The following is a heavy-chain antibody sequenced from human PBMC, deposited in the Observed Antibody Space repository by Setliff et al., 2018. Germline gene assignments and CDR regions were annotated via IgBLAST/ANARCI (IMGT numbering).Heavy chain of an antibody. CDR2: IYYSGST. CDR3: ARRYNFRSGYFDY. D-gene: IGHD3-3*01. V-gene: IGHV4-59*12. Sequence: PSETLSLTCTVSGGSISSYYWSWIRQPPGKGLEWIGYIYYSGSTNYNPSLKSRVTISVDTSKNQFSLKLSSVTAADTAVYYCARRYNFRSGYFDYWGQGTLVTVSS. J-gene: IGHJ4*02. CDR1: GGSISSYY.